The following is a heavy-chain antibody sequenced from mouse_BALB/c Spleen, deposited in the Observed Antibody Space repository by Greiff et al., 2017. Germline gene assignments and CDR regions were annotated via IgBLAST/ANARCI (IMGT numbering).Heavy chain of an antibody. V-gene: IGHV5-9-1*01. CDR2: ISSGGSYT. Sequence: EVMLVESGGGLVKPGGSLKLSCAASGFTFSSYAMSWVRQTPEKRLEWVATISSGGSYTYYPDSVKGRFTISRDNAKNTLYLQMSSLRSEDTAMYYCERLDGNYVGFAYWGQGTLVTVSA. J-gene: IGHJ3*01. CDR1: GFTFSSYA. CDR3: ERLDGNYVGFAY. D-gene: IGHD2-1*01.